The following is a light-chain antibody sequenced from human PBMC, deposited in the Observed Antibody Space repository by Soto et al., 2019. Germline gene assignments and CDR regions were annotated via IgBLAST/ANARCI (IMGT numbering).Light chain of an antibody. J-gene: IGKJ1*01. CDR2: DAS. V-gene: IGKV1-5*01. Sequence: GDRVTITCRARQSMNSWLAWYQQKPGEAPNVLIYDASSLESGVPSRFSGSGSVTEFTLTIGSLQPEDFATYYGLRDNAFSQTCGQGTKVEI. CDR1: QSMNSW. CDR3: LRDNAFSQT.